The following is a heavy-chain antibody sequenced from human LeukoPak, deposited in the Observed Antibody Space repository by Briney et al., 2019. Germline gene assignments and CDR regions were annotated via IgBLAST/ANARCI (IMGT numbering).Heavy chain of an antibody. CDR1: GDSVSSTSAG. D-gene: IGHD1-1*01. V-gene: IGHV6-1*01. J-gene: IGHJ4*02. Sequence: SETLSLTCAISGDSVSSTSAGWNWLRQSPSRGLEWLGRTYYRSKWYGDSSVSVKSRIQINADTSKNQLSLQLNSVTPEDTAIYYCARVKNGYFDYWGQGTVVTVSS. CDR2: TYYRSKWYG. CDR3: ARVKNGYFDY.